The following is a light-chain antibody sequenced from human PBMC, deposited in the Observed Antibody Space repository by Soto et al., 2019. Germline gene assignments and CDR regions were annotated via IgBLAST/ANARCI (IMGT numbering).Light chain of an antibody. CDR3: QQYGSSPRT. CDR2: GAS. CDR1: QSVSNNY. V-gene: IGKV3-20*01. Sequence: EIVLTQSPGTLSLSPGERATLSCRASQSVSNNYLAWYQQKPGQAPRLLIYGASNRATGIPDRFSGSGSGTDFTLTISRREPEDFAVYYCQQYGSSPRTCGQGTKVDIK. J-gene: IGKJ1*01.